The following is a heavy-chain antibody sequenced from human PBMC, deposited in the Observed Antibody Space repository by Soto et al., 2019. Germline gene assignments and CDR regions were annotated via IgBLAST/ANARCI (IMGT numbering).Heavy chain of an antibody. CDR1: GDSVGNGPYY. CDR3: ARVGSSCHSGGCYYYYGLGV. V-gene: IGHV4-61*01. D-gene: IGHD1-26*01. Sequence: QVRLQESGPGLVKPSETLSLSCLVSGDSVGNGPYYWSWIRQSPGEGLEWIAYIYHSWSTNVNPSLESRVNISVDMSKNQFFLELRSVTAADAAVYFCARVGSSCHSGGCYYYYGLGVWGQGTTVAISS. J-gene: IGHJ6*02. CDR2: IYHSWST.